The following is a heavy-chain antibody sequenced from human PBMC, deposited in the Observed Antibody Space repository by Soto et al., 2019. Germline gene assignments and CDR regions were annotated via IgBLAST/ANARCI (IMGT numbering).Heavy chain of an antibody. CDR1: GGSISSSNW. V-gene: IGHV4-4*02. J-gene: IGHJ5*02. CDR3: ARGGCGWKAVNWVDP. D-gene: IGHD6-19*01. CDR2: IYHSGST. Sequence: SETLSLTCAFSGGSISSSNWWSWVRQPPGKGLEWIGEIYHSGSTNYNPSLKSRVTTSVDKSKNQFSLKLSSVTAADTAVYYCARGGCGWKAVNWVDPWGQGIRVTVSS.